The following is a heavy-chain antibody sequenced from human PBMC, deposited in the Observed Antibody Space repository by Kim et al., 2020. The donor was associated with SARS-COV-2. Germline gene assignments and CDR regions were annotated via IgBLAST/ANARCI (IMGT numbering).Heavy chain of an antibody. Sequence: SETLSLTCAVYGGSFSGYYWSWIRQPPGKGLEWIGEINHSGSTNYNPSLKSRVTISVDTSKNQFSLKLSSVAAADTAVYYCARGRYSSSWYERRAWFDPWGQGTAVTVSS. V-gene: IGHV4-34*01. CDR2: INHSGST. D-gene: IGHD6-13*01. J-gene: IGHJ5*02. CDR1: GGSFSGYY. CDR3: ARGRYSSSWYERRAWFDP.